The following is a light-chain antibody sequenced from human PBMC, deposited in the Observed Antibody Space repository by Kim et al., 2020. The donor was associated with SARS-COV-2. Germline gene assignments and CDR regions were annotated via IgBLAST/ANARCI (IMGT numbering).Light chain of an antibody. CDR2: SAS. V-gene: IGKV1-39*01. CDR3: QQSFETPPIS. CDR1: QGIRNY. Sequence: DIQMTQSPSSLSASVGDRITITCRASQGIRNYLNWYQQKPGKAPSLLIYSASKGNGVPSRFSGSGSGTEFTLTISSLQPEDFATYFCQQSFETPPISFGQGTRLEIK. J-gene: IGKJ5*01.